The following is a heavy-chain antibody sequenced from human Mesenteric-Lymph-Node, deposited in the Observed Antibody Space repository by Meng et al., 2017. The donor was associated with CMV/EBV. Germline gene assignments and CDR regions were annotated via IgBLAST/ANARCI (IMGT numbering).Heavy chain of an antibody. CDR2: IYHSGST. CDR3: ARRGRNLGKWWFDP. V-gene: IGHV4-4*02. Sequence: SETLSLTCDVSGGSISSSNWWSWVRQPPGKGLEWIGEIYHSGSTNYNPSLKSRVTISVDTSKNQFSLKLSSVTAADTAVYYCARRGRNLGKWWFDPWGQGTLVTVSS. CDR1: GGSISSSNW. D-gene: IGHD2-15*01. J-gene: IGHJ5*02.